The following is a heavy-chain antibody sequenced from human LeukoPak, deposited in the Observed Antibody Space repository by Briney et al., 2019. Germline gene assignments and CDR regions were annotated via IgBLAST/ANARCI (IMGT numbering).Heavy chain of an antibody. J-gene: IGHJ4*02. D-gene: IGHD3-10*01. CDR3: AKTSAGIRGGYFDY. V-gene: IGHV3-23*01. CDR1: GFTFDNFA. Sequence: GGSLRLSCAPSGFTFDNFAMTWVRQAPGKGLEWVSEITGSGGSTYYADSVKGRFTISRDNSKNTLYLQMSSLRAEDTAVYYCAKTSAGIRGGYFDYWGQGTLVTVSS. CDR2: ITGSGGST.